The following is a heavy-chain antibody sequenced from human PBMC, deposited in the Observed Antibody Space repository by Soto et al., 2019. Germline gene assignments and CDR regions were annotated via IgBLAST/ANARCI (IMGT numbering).Heavy chain of an antibody. CDR1: GFTFSSYS. V-gene: IGHV3-48*02. CDR3: ARDAHYDFWSGWYAFDI. CDR2: ISSSSSTI. J-gene: IGHJ3*02. D-gene: IGHD3-3*01. Sequence: PGGSLRLSCAASGFTFSSYSMNWVRQAPGKGLEWVSYISSSSSTIYYADSVKGRFTISRDNAKNSLYLQMNSLRDEDTAVYYCARDAHYDFWSGWYAFDIWGQGTMVTVSS.